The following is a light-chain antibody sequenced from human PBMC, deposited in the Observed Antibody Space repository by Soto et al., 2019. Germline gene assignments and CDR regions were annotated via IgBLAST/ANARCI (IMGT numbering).Light chain of an antibody. J-gene: IGLJ1*01. V-gene: IGLV2-8*01. Sequence: QSVLTQPPSSSGSPGQSVTIPCTGAYGEIGAYNYVSWYQQRPGEAPKLIIYEVSRRPSAVPDRIFASTSGNTASLTVSGLYTDDDYNYSCSSIVCTNSCVFAKGPKGTVL. CDR2: EVS. CDR3: SSIVCTNSCV. CDR1: YGEIGAYNY.